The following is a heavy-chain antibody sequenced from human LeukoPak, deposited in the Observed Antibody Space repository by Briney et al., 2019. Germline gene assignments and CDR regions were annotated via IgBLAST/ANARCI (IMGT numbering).Heavy chain of an antibody. CDR1: GFTVYYDY. D-gene: IGHD4-17*01. CDR3: ARVLTTEILEYFYMDV. Sequence: GGSLRLSCAASGFTVYYDYMSWVRQAPGKGLDWVSVIYRGGNTYYADSVKGRFTISRDRSKNTLYLQVNSLRVEDTGVYYCARVLTTEILEYFYMDVWGVGATVTVSS. J-gene: IGHJ6*03. V-gene: IGHV3-53*01. CDR2: IYRGGNT.